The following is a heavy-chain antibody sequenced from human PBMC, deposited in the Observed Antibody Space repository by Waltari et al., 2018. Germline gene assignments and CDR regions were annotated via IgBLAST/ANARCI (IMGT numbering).Heavy chain of an antibody. Sequence: ELQLVESGGVVVQPGGSLRLSCAASGFTFDDYAMHWVRQAPGKGLEWVSLISWDGGSTYYADSVKGRFTISRDNSKNSLYLQMNSLRAEDTALYYCAKDITVQAEGGLDYWGQGTLVTVSS. V-gene: IGHV3-43D*03. CDR2: ISWDGGST. CDR1: GFTFDDYA. J-gene: IGHJ4*02. CDR3: AKDITVQAEGGLDY. D-gene: IGHD3-16*01.